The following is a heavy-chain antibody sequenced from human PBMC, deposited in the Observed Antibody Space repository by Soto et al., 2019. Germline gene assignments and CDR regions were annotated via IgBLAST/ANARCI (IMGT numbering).Heavy chain of an antibody. V-gene: IGHV1-46*01. D-gene: IGHD1-1*01. CDR1: GYTFTSYY. J-gene: IGHJ4*02. CDR2: INPSGGST. CDR3: ARDALTSEGLTRRKGFAY. Sequence: ASVKVSCKASGYTFTSYYMHWVRQAPGQGLEWMGIINPSGGSTSYAQKFQGRVTMTRDTSTSTVYMELRSLRSDDTAVYYCARDALTSEGLTRRKGFAYCGQGTLVTVYS.